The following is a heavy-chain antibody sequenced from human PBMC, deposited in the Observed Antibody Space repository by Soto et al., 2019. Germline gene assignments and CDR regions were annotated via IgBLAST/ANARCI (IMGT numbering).Heavy chain of an antibody. V-gene: IGHV4-4*07. D-gene: IGHD1-1*01. CDR1: GASISGFY. J-gene: IGHJ5*02. CDR3: VRDGTKTLRDWFDP. CDR2: IYATGPT. Sequence: PSETLSLTCTVSGASISGFYWSWIRKSAGKGLEWIGRIYATGPTDYNPSLKSRVMMSVDTSKKQFSLKLRSVTAADTAVYYCVRDGTKTLRDWFDPWGQGMSVTVSS.